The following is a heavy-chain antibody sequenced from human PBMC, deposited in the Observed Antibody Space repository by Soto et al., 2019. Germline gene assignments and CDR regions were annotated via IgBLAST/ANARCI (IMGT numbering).Heavy chain of an antibody. Sequence: SETLSLTCTVSGGSISSSSYYWGWIRQPPGKGLEWIGSIYYSGSTYYNPSLKSRVTISVDTSKNQFPLKLSSVTAADTAVYYCARRVAARQYYYYYYGMDVWGQGTTVTVSS. V-gene: IGHV4-39*01. D-gene: IGHD6-6*01. CDR3: ARRVAARQYYYYYYGMDV. CDR2: IYYSGST. J-gene: IGHJ6*02. CDR1: GGSISSSSYY.